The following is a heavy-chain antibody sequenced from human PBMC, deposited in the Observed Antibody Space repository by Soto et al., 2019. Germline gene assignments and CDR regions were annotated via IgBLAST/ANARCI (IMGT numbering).Heavy chain of an antibody. V-gene: IGHV1-8*01. CDR1: GYTFTSYD. CDR2: MNPNSGNT. J-gene: IGHJ5*02. D-gene: IGHD3-9*01. CDR3: AQAEAYYDILTGYYPTYNWFDP. Sequence: GASVKVSCKASGYTFTSYDINWVRQATGQGLEWMGWMNPNSGNTGYAQKFQGRVTMTRNTSISTACMELSSLRSEDTAVYYCAQAEAYYDILTGYYPTYNWFDPWGQGTLVTVSS.